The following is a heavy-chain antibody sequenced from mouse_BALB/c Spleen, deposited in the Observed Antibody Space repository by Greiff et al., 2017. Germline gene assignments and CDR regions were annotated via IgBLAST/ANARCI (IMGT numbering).Heavy chain of an antibody. CDR2: IDPANGNT. CDR3: AVAMITTGAMDY. D-gene: IGHD2-4*01. J-gene: IGHJ4*01. CDR1: GFNIKDTY. Sequence: EVKLMESGAELVKPGASVKLSCTASGFNIKDTYMHWVKQRPEQGLEWIGRIDPANGNTKYDPKFQGKATITADTSSNTAYLQLSSLTSEDTAVYYCAVAMITTGAMDYWGQGTSVTVSS. V-gene: IGHV14-3*02.